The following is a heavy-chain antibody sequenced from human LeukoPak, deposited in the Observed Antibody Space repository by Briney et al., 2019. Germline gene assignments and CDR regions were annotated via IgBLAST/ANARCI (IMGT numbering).Heavy chain of an antibody. D-gene: IGHD2-2*02. CDR2: IIPIFGTA. V-gene: IGHV1-69*05. Sequence: ASVKVSCKASGGTFSSYAISWVRQAPGQGLEWMGRIIPIFGTANYAQKFQGRVTITTDESTSTAYMELSSLRSEDTAVYYCVRIEGCSSTSCYTPWGKGTLVTVSS. CDR3: VRIEGCSSTSCYTP. CDR1: GGTFSSYA. J-gene: IGHJ5*02.